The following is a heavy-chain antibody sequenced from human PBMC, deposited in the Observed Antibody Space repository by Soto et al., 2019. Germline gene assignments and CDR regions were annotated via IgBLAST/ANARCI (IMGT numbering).Heavy chain of an antibody. V-gene: IGHV4-59*01. J-gene: IGHJ3*02. Sequence: QVQLQESGPGLVKPSETLSLTCTVSGGSISSYYWSWIRQPPGKGLEWIGYIYYSGSTNYNPSLKSRVTISVDTSKNQFSLKLSSVTAADTAVYYCARVGENRGVVIIKAFDIWGQGTMVTVSS. D-gene: IGHD3-3*01. CDR1: GGSISSYY. CDR3: ARVGENRGVVIIKAFDI. CDR2: IYYSGST.